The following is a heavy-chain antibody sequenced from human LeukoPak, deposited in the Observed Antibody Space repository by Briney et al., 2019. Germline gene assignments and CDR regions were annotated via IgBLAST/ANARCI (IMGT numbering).Heavy chain of an antibody. CDR2: IKSKTDGGAT. D-gene: IGHD5-12*01. V-gene: IGHV3-15*01. CDR1: GFSFNKAW. CDR3: TTRWGGYDRAPLLDF. J-gene: IGHJ4*02. Sequence: GGSLRLSCAASGFSFNKAWMTWVRQAPGKGLEWLGRIKSKTDGGATDYAAPVKGRFTISRDDSETTLYLQMNSLKMEDTAVYYCTTRWGGYDRAPLLDFWGQGTLVTVSS.